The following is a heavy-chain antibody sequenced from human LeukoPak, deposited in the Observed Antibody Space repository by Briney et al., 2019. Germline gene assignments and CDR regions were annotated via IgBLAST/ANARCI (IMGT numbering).Heavy chain of an antibody. V-gene: IGHV1-46*01. CDR3: AGVSSSWYVGN. CDR1: GYTFTSYY. Sequence: ASVKVSCKASGYTFTSYYMHWVRQAPGQGLEWMGIINPGGGSTSYAQKFQGRVTVTRDTSTSTVYMEPSSLKSEDTAVYYCAGVSSSWYVGNWGQGTPVTVSS. J-gene: IGHJ4*02. CDR2: INPGGGST. D-gene: IGHD6-13*01.